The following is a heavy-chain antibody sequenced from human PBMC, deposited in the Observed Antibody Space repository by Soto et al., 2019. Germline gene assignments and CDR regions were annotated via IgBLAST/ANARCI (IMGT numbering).Heavy chain of an antibody. J-gene: IGHJ6*03. Sequence: QVQLVQSGAEVKKPGSSVKVSCKASGGTFSSYTISWVRQAPGQGLEWMGRIIPILGIANYAQKFQGRVTINADKSTSTAYMELSSLRSEDTAVYYCARGGIAARLFEFDYYYYYMDVWCKGTTVTVSS. CDR3: ARGGIAARLFEFDYYYYYMDV. CDR2: IIPILGIA. CDR1: GGTFSSYT. D-gene: IGHD6-6*01. V-gene: IGHV1-69*02.